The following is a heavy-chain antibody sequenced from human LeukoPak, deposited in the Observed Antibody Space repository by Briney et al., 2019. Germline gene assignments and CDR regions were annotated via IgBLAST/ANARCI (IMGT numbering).Heavy chain of an antibody. D-gene: IGHD6-19*01. CDR2: ITSDGSRT. CDR3: ARPETQYSSGLDGFDI. V-gene: IGHV3-74*01. Sequence: QPGGSLRLSCAASGFTFSTYWMHWVRQAPGKGLVWVSRITSDGSRTTYADSAKGRFTISRDNAKNTLYLQMNSLRTEDTAVYYCARPETQYSSGLDGFDIWGQGTMVTVSS. J-gene: IGHJ3*02. CDR1: GFTFSTYW.